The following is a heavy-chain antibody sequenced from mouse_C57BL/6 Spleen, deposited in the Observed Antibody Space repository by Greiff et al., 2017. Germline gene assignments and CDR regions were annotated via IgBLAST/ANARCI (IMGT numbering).Heavy chain of an antibody. V-gene: IGHV5-17*01. CDR1: GFTFSDYG. J-gene: IGHJ1*03. Sequence: EVQLKESGGGLVKPGGSLKLSCAASGFTFSDYGMHWVRQAPEKGLEWVAYISSGSSTIYYADTVKGRFTISSDNAKHTLLLHMTSLMSQDTAMYYCARGDGYYVSSWYFDVWGTGTTVTVSS. D-gene: IGHD2-3*01. CDR2: ISSGSSTI. CDR3: ARGDGYYVSSWYFDV.